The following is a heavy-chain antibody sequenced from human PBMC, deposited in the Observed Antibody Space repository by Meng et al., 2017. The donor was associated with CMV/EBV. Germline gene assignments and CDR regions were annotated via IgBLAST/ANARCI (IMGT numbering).Heavy chain of an antibody. J-gene: IGHJ4*02. CDR2: IKQDGSEK. CDR1: GFTFSSYW. CDR3: ARAPTYYYDSSGYYGLGFDY. D-gene: IGHD3-22*01. Sequence: GASLKISCAASGFTFSSYWMSWVRPAPGKGLEWVANIKQDGSEKYYVDSVKGRFTISRDNAKTSLYLQMNSLRAEDTAVYYCARAPTYYYDSSGYYGLGFDYWGQGTLVTVSS. V-gene: IGHV3-7*01.